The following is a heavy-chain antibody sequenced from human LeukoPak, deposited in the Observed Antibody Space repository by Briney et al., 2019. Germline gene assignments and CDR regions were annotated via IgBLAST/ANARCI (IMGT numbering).Heavy chain of an antibody. D-gene: IGHD2-21*01. J-gene: IGHJ5*02. CDR3: TKEGPVNAIGDL. Sequence: GGSLRLSCAASGFTFSSFGMHWVRQAPGKGLEWVAVIWHDGSNKDYADSVKGRFTISRENSKNTLYLQISSLRADDTAVYYCTKEGPVNAIGDLWGQGTLVTVSS. CDR2: IWHDGSNK. V-gene: IGHV3-33*06. CDR1: GFTFSSFG.